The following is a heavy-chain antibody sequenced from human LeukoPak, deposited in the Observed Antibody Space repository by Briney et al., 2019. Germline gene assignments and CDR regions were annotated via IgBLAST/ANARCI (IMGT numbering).Heavy chain of an antibody. CDR1: GYTFTGYY. CDR3: ARDLYGDYFMGY. V-gene: IGHV1-2*06. CDR2: INPDSGGT. D-gene: IGHD4-17*01. J-gene: IGHJ4*02. Sequence: SVKVSCKASGYTFTGYYMHWVRQAPGQGLEWMGRINPDSGGTNYAQKFQGRVTMTRDTSISTAYMELSRLRSDDTAVYYCARDLYGDYFMGYWGQGTLVTVSS.